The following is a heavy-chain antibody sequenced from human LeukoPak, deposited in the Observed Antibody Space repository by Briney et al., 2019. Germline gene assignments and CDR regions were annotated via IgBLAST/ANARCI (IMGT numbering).Heavy chain of an antibody. Sequence: PGGSLRLSCAASGFTFSSYGMHWVRQAPGKGLEWVAVISYDGSNKYYADSVKGRFTISRDNSKNTLYLQMNSLRAEDTAVYYCAKDPTDFDSSGQTYFDYWGQGTLVIVSS. D-gene: IGHD3-22*01. CDR1: GFTFSSYG. V-gene: IGHV3-30*18. CDR2: ISYDGSNK. J-gene: IGHJ4*02. CDR3: AKDPTDFDSSGQTYFDY.